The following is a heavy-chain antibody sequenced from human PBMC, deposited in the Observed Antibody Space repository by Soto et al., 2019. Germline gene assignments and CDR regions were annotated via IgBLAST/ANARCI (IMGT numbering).Heavy chain of an antibody. Sequence: PSETLSLTCAFYGGSISSYYWSWIRQPPGKGLEWIAYIYYSGTSYNPSLKSRVSISLDTSKNQFSLKLSSVTAADTAVYYCARTYDGSGPNSGGYAFDIWGQGTMVTVS. J-gene: IGHJ3*02. CDR2: IYYSGT. CDR3: ARTYDGSGPNSGGYAFDI. CDR1: GGSISSYY. D-gene: IGHD3-22*01. V-gene: IGHV4-59*01.